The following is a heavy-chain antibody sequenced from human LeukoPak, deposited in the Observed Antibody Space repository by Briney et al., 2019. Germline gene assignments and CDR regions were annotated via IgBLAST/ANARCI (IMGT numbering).Heavy chain of an antibody. V-gene: IGHV3-66*01. J-gene: IGHJ6*02. CDR2: IYSGGST. CDR3: ARDSGGGSYSYYGMDV. Sequence: GGSLRLSCAASGFTVSSNYMSWVRQAPGKGLEWVSVIYSGGSTYYADSVKGRFTISRDNSKNTLYLQMNSLRAEDTAVYYCARDSGGGSYSYYGMDVWGQGTTVTVSS. CDR1: GFTVSSNY. D-gene: IGHD1-26*01.